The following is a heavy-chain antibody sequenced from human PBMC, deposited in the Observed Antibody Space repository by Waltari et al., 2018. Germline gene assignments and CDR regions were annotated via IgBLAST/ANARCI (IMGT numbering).Heavy chain of an antibody. J-gene: IGHJ6*03. CDR2: LSPHNGNS. D-gene: IGHD6-6*01. Sequence: QVQLVQSGAEVKKPGASVKVSCRASGYSFTDFDINWVRQAPGQGLEWMGWLSPHNGNSGYAPQFHGRVAISGDPSITTAYMELSSLTSDDTAVYYCARTTAARRTHYYYMDVWGEGTTVTISS. CDR1: GYSFTDFD. CDR3: ARTTAARRTHYYYMDV. V-gene: IGHV1-8*03.